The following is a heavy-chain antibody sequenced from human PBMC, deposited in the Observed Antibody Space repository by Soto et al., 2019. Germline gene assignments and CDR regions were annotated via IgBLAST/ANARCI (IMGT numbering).Heavy chain of an antibody. D-gene: IGHD1-7*01. CDR2: IYYSGST. Sequence: QLQLQESGPGLVKPSETLSLTCTVSGGSISSSSYYWGWIRQPPGKGLEWIGSIYYSGSTYYNPSLKRRVTIPRDTSNNQLSLTLRSVTAADTPVYYCAVPPGYHARWGTWYFALWGRGTLVTVSS. J-gene: IGHJ2*01. V-gene: IGHV4-39*01. CDR1: GGSISSSSYY. CDR3: AVPPGYHARWGTWYFAL.